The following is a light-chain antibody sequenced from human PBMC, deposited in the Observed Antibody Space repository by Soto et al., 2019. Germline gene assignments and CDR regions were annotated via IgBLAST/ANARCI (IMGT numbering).Light chain of an antibody. J-gene: IGLJ2*01. V-gene: IGLV2-14*01. CDR3: SSYTSSSTVI. CDR1: RSDVGVYNY. Sequence: QSVLTQPASVSGSPGQSITISCTGTRSDVGVYNYVSWYQQHPGKAPKLMIYDVSNRPSGVSNRFSGSKSGNTASLTISGLQAEDEADYYCSSYTSSSTVIFGGGTQLTVL. CDR2: DVS.